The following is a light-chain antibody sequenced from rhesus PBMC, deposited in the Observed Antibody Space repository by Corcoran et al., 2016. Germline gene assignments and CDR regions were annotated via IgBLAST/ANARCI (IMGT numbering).Light chain of an antibody. CDR3: LQYSSSPLT. CDR2: KAS. CDR1: QGISSW. V-gene: IGKV1-22*01. Sequence: DIQMTQSPSSLSASVGDTVTITCQASQGISSWLAWYQQKPGKAPKLLIYKASSLQSGVPSRVSGSGSWTDFTLTIISLQPEDFATYYCLQYSSSPLTFGGETKVEIK. J-gene: IGKJ4*01.